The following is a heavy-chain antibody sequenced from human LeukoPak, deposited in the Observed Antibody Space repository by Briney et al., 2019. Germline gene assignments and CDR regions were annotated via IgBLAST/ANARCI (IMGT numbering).Heavy chain of an antibody. V-gene: IGHV1-2*02. J-gene: IGHJ4*02. Sequence: ASVKVSCKASGYTFIGYYLHWVRQAPGQGFEWMGWIKLNSGGTNYAQKFQGRVTMTRDTSTSTIYMELINLTSDDTAVYYCAKEGWDQRDTGAFDFWGQGTLVTVSS. CDR1: GYTFIGYY. CDR2: IKLNSGGT. D-gene: IGHD6-19*01. CDR3: AKEGWDQRDTGAFDF.